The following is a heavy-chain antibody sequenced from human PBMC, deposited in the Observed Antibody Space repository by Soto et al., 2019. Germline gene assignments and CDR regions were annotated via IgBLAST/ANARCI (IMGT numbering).Heavy chain of an antibody. CDR2: IHPGESDT. Sequence: GESLKICCNSYGYSFTTYWIAWVRQMPGKGLEWMGSIHPGESDTRYSPSFQGQVTISADRSITTAYLQWSSLKASDTAMYYCARLEATYYNLCGMDVWGQGTTVTAP. V-gene: IGHV5-51*01. CDR1: GYSFTTYW. CDR3: ARLEATYYNLCGMDV. J-gene: IGHJ6*02. D-gene: IGHD1-20*01.